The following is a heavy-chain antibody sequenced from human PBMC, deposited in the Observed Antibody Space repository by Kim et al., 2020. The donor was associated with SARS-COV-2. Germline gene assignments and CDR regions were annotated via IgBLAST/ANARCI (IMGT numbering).Heavy chain of an antibody. V-gene: IGHV3-7*03. CDR2: LNQDGSAK. D-gene: IGHD6-19*01. J-gene: IGHJ3*01. CDR1: GFSFSNYW. Sequence: GGSLRLSCAASGFSFSNYWMTWVRQAPGKGLEWVARLNQDGSAKYYMDSLKGRLTISRDNAKSSLYLQMNSLRVDDTAVYYCARLDGGSGGAFDFWGRGT. CDR3: ARLDGGSGGAFDF.